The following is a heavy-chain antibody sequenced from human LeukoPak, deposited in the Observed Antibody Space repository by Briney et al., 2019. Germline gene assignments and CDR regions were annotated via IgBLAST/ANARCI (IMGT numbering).Heavy chain of an antibody. J-gene: IGHJ4*02. V-gene: IGHV3-7*04. CDR3: VRGSAWTFDC. D-gene: IGHD3/OR15-3a*01. Sequence: PGGSLRLSCAASGFTFSTFWMTWVRPVPGKGLEWVATIKPDGSEIYYLDSVKGRFTFSRDNAKNSLYLQMNSLRVEDSGVYYCVRGSAWTFDCWGQGTLVTVSS. CDR2: IKPDGSEI. CDR1: GFTFSTFW.